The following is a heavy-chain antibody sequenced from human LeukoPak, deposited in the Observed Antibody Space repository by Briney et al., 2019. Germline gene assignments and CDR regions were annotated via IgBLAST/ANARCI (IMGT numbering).Heavy chain of an antibody. CDR2: ISSSGSTI. Sequence: PGGSLRLSCAASGFTFSSYEMNWVRQAPGKGLEWVSYISSSGSTIYYADSVKGRFTISRDNAKNSLYLQMNSLRAEDTAVYYCARWTGGSCYDLWGRGTLVTVSS. J-gene: IGHJ2*01. CDR1: GFTFSSYE. V-gene: IGHV3-48*03. CDR3: ARWTGGSCYDL. D-gene: IGHD2-15*01.